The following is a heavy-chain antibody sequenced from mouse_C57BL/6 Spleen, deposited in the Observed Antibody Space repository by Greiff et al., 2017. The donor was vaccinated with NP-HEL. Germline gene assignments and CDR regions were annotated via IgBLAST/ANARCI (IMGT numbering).Heavy chain of an antibody. J-gene: IGHJ3*01. CDR1: GYTFTSYW. CDR2: INPSNGGT. D-gene: IGHD2-4*01. CDR3: ARSADYDGEWFAS. Sequence: QVQLQQSGTELVKPGASVKLSCKASGYTFTSYWMHWVKQRPGQGLEWIGNINPSNGGTNYNEKFKSKATLTVDKSSSTAYMHLSSLTSEDSAVYYCARSADYDGEWFASWGQGTLVTVSA. V-gene: IGHV1-53*01.